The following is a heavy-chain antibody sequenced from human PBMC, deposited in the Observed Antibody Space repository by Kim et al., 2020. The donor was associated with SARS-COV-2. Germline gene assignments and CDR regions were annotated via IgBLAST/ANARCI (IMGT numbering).Heavy chain of an antibody. CDR1: GLTFSSYA. J-gene: IGHJ4*02. V-gene: IGHV3-64D*09. CDR2: ISRNGGST. Sequence: GGSLRLSCSASGLTFSSYAMHWVRQAPGKGLEYVSAISRNGGSTYYADSVKGRFTISRDHSKNTLYLQMSSLRAKDTAVYYCVRDGGIDLLTGYALGLDYWGQGTLVTVSS. D-gene: IGHD3-9*01. CDR3: VRDGGIDLLTGYALGLDY.